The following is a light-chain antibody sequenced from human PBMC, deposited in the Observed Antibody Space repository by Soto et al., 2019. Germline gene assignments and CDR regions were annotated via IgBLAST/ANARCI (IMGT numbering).Light chain of an antibody. CDR3: QQYNSYKT. CDR1: QSISDW. J-gene: IGKJ1*01. CDR2: DAS. V-gene: IGKV1-5*01. Sequence: DIQMTQSPSTLSASVGDRVTITCRASQSISDWLAWYQQKPGKAPKLLIYDASSLESGVPSRFSGSGPGTEFTLTISSLQPDDFATYYCQQYNSYKTFGQGTKVDIK.